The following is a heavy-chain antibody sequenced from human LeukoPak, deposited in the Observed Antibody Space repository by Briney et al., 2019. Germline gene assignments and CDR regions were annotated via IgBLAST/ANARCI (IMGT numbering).Heavy chain of an antibody. J-gene: IGHJ4*02. CDR2: IYHSGST. Sequence: KASETLSLTCTVSGGSINSSSYYWGWIRQPPGKGLEWIGEIYHSGSTNYNPSLKSRVTISVDKSKSQFSLKLSSVTAADTAVYYCARAGSYGDYNEGIYFDYWGQGTLVTVSS. CDR1: GGSINSSSYY. V-gene: IGHV4-39*07. D-gene: IGHD4-17*01. CDR3: ARAGSYGDYNEGIYFDY.